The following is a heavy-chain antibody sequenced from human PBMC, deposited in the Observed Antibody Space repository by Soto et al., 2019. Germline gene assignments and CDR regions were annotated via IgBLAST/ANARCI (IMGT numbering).Heavy chain of an antibody. CDR1: GGTFNTYA. V-gene: IGHV1-69*19. CDR3: AREVQVQPLAFVY. Sequence: QVQLVQSGAEMKKPGSSVKVSCQSSGGTFNTYAMNWVRQAPGQGLEWMGDISPLFGAANYAPKFQGRVTITADDSPGTSYMQLSSLTSEDTVLYLCAREVQVQPLAFVYRGQGTLVTV. CDR2: ISPLFGAA. J-gene: IGHJ4*02.